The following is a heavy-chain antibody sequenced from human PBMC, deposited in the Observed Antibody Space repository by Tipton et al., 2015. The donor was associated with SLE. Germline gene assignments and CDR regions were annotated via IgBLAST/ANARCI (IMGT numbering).Heavy chain of an antibody. CDR2: IYSTGST. Sequence: TLSLTCSVSGGSISSSCYYWNWIRQPAGKALEWIGRIYSTGSTNYNPSFQTRVTISVDTSKNQFSLKLSSVTAADTAIYYCAREHRGYSNSLGYWGQGALVTVSS. V-gene: IGHV4-61*02. CDR1: GGSISSSCYY. D-gene: IGHD6-13*01. J-gene: IGHJ1*01. CDR3: AREHRGYSNSLGY.